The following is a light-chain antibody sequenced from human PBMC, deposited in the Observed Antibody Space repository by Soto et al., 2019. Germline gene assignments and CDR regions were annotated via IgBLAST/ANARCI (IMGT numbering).Light chain of an antibody. CDR2: GAS. Sequence: EIVLTQSPGTLSLSPGERATLSCRASQSVSSSYLAWYQQKPGQAPRLLIYGASSRATSIPDRFSGSGSGTDFTLTISRLEPEDFAVYYCQQHGSSPWMFGQGTKVDIK. V-gene: IGKV3-20*01. CDR3: QQHGSSPWM. J-gene: IGKJ1*01. CDR1: QSVSSSY.